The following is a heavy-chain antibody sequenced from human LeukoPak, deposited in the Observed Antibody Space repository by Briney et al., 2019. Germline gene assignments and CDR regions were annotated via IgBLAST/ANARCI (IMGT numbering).Heavy chain of an antibody. CDR3: AKRGVVIRVILVGFHKEAYYFDS. CDR2: ISGSGGST. D-gene: IGHD3-22*01. Sequence: PGGSLRLSCAVSGITLSNYGMSWVRQAPGKGLEWVAGISGSGGSTNYADSVKGRFTISRDSRKNTLYLQMNSLRAEDTAVYFCAKRGVVIRVILVGFHKEAYYFDSWGQGALVTVSS. V-gene: IGHV3-23*01. J-gene: IGHJ4*02. CDR1: GITLSNYG.